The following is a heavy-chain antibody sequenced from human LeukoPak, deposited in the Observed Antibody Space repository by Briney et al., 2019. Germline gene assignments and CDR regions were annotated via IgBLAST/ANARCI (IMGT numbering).Heavy chain of an antibody. Sequence: SETLSLTCAVYGGSFSGYYWSWIRQPPGKGLEWIGEINHSGSTNYNPSLKSRVTISVDTSKNQFSLKLSSVTAADTAVYYCARTRGGYYGSGSYFDYWGQGTLVTVSS. D-gene: IGHD3-10*01. CDR1: GGSFSGYY. CDR2: INHSGST. V-gene: IGHV4-34*01. J-gene: IGHJ4*02. CDR3: ARTRGGYYGSGSYFDY.